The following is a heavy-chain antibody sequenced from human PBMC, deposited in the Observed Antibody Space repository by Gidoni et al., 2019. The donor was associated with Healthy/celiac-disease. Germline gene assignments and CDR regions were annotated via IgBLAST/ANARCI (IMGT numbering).Heavy chain of an antibody. Sequence: EVQLLESGGGLVQPGGSLRLSCAAPGFTFSSDAMSWVRQAPGKGLEWVSAISAGGENTYYSDSVKGRFTISRDNPKNTLYLQMNSLRAEDTAMYYCARKGTGDYFDYWGQGTLVTVSS. J-gene: IGHJ4*02. CDR1: GFTFSSDA. V-gene: IGHV3-23*01. CDR2: ISAGGENT. D-gene: IGHD7-27*01. CDR3: ARKGTGDYFDY.